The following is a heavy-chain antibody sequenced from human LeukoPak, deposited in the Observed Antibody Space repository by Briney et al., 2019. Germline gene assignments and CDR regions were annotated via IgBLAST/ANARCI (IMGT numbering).Heavy chain of an antibody. J-gene: IGHJ6*02. Sequence: SETLSLTCTVSGGSISSGDYYWSWTRQPPGTGLEWIGYIYYSGSTYYNPSLKSRVTISVDTSKNQFSLKLSSVTAADTAVYYCARNSYYDFWSGPLGMDVWGQGTTVTVSS. CDR3: ARNSYYDFWSGPLGMDV. CDR2: IYYSGST. V-gene: IGHV4-30-4*01. CDR1: GGSISSGDYY. D-gene: IGHD3-3*01.